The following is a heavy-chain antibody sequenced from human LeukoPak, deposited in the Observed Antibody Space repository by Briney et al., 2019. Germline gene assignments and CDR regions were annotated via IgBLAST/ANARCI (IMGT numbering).Heavy chain of an antibody. CDR2: INQDGSKE. J-gene: IGHJ4*02. CDR3: VRDGGVSGYDLLDY. Sequence: GGSLRLSCAASGFAFSDYWTTWVRQPAGEGLEWVAHINQDGSKEHYMDSVKARFTISRDNAKNSLSLQMNSLRAEDTAVYYCVRDGGVSGYDLLDYWGQGTLVTVSS. D-gene: IGHD5-12*01. CDR1: GFAFSDYW. V-gene: IGHV3-7*01.